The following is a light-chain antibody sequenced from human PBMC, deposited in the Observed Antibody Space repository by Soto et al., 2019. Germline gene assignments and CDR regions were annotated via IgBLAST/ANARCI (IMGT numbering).Light chain of an antibody. J-gene: IGKJ4*01. CDR1: QSVRAY. CDR2: DAS. Sequence: EIVLTQSPATLSLFPGERATLSCRASQSVRAYLAWYQQKPGQAPRLLISDASKRATGIPARFSGSGSRTDFTLTISSLEAEDFAVYYCHQRSNWPRTFGGGTKVEIK. CDR3: HQRSNWPRT. V-gene: IGKV3-11*01.